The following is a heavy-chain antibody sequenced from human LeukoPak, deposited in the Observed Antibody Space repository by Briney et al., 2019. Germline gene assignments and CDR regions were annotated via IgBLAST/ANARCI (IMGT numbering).Heavy chain of an antibody. V-gene: IGHV3-21*01. Sequence: GGSLRLPCAASGFTFTSYSMNWVRQAPGKGLEWVSSISSRSLYIYYADSVKGRFTISRDNAKNSLYLQMNDLRAEDTAVYYCARDSEDTPTGRIDYWGQGTLVTVSS. D-gene: IGHD5-18*01. CDR2: ISSRSLYI. CDR1: GFTFTSYS. CDR3: ARDSEDTPTGRIDY. J-gene: IGHJ4*02.